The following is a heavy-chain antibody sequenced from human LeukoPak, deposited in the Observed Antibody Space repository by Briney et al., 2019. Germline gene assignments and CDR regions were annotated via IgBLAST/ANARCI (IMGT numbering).Heavy chain of an antibody. CDR2: IIPIFGTA. Sequence: ASVKVSCKASGGTFSSYAISWVRQAPGQGLEWMGGIIPIFGTANYAQKFQGRVTITADESTSTAYMELSSLRSEDTAVYYCAQDGSPDTASNYWGQGTLVTVSS. CDR3: AQDGSPDTASNY. J-gene: IGHJ4*02. CDR1: GGTFSSYA. V-gene: IGHV1-69*13. D-gene: IGHD5-18*01.